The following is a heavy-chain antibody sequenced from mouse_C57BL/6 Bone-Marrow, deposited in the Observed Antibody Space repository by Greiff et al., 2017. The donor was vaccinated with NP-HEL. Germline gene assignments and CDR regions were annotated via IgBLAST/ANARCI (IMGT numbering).Heavy chain of an antibody. V-gene: IGHV1-55*01. CDR1: GYTFTSYW. CDR2: IYPGSGST. CDR3: ARWPNWDVNYAMDY. Sequence: QVQLQQPGAELVRPGASVKMSCKASGYTFTSYWITWVKQRPGQGLEWIGDIYPGSGSTNYNEKFKSKATLTVDTSSSTAYMQLSSLTSEDSAVYYGARWPNWDVNYAMDYWGQGTSVTVAS. J-gene: IGHJ4*01. D-gene: IGHD4-1*01.